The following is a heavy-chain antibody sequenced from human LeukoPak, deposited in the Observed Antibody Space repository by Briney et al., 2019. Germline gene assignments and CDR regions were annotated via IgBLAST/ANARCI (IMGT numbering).Heavy chain of an antibody. Sequence: GESLTISCKASGYSFNTYWIGWVRQKPGKGLEWRAIVYPGDSHTRYSPSFEGHFTISADKTVTTAYLQWSSLEASDTAVYYCARLSGGSWANTEYFPDWGQGSLVIVSS. D-gene: IGHD7-27*01. CDR2: VYPGDSHT. V-gene: IGHV5-51*01. CDR1: GYSFNTYW. CDR3: ARLSGGSWANTEYFPD. J-gene: IGHJ1*01.